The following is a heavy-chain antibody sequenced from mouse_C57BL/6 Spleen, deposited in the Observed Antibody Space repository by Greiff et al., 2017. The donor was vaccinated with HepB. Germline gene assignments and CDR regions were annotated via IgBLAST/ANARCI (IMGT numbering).Heavy chain of an antibody. Sequence: DVKLVESGGGLVKPGGSLKLSCAASGFTFSSYTMSWVRQTPEKRLEWVATISGGGGNTYYPDSVKGRFTISRDNAKNTLYLQMSSLRSEDTALYYCARQGALYDYWAWFAYWGQGTLVTVSA. CDR2: ISGGGGNT. J-gene: IGHJ3*01. CDR1: GFTFSSYT. V-gene: IGHV5-9*01. CDR3: ARQGALYDYWAWFAY. D-gene: IGHD2-4*01.